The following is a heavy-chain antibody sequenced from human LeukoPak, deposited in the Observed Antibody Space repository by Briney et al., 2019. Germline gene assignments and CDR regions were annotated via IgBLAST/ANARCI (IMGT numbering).Heavy chain of an antibody. D-gene: IGHD3-10*01. V-gene: IGHV4-34*01. Sequence: SETLSLTCGVSSEFFSGYYWGWIRQPPGQGLEWIGDINDSGTTKYNPTLKSRVTISIDSSKRQFSLKVKSVTAADTAVYYCARLPLGAFGEVLNFDYWGQGTPVTVSS. CDR1: SEFFSGYY. CDR3: ARLPLGAFGEVLNFDY. J-gene: IGHJ4*02. CDR2: INDSGTT.